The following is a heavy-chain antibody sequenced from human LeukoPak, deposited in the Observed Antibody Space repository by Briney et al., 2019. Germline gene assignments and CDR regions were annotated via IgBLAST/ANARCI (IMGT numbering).Heavy chain of an antibody. CDR1: GKPLSELA. D-gene: IGHD6-19*01. V-gene: IGHV1-24*01. CDR2: FDPEDAET. J-gene: IGHJ4*02. CDR3: SAFARGFNRGIPVAGSFNF. Sequence: ASVKVSCKVSGKPLSELAVHWVRQSPTQGLEWMGGFDPEDAETVYTQKFQGRITMTEDKSTDTAYMQLSGLRSEDSAVYFCSAFARGFNRGIPVAGSFNFWGQGTLVTVSS.